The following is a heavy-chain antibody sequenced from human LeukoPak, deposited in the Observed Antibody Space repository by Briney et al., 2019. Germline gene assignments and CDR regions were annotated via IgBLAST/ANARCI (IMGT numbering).Heavy chain of an antibody. CDR3: AKDLYRSVPSIY. Sequence: PGGSLRLSCAASGFTFSSSAMSWVRQAPGKGLEWVSGISGNGDSIFYADAVKGRFTISRDNSENTLYLQMNNLRAEDTPVYYCAKDLYRSVPSIYWGQGTLVTVSS. V-gene: IGHV3-23*01. J-gene: IGHJ4*02. D-gene: IGHD6-19*01. CDR1: GFTFSSSA. CDR2: ISGNGDSI.